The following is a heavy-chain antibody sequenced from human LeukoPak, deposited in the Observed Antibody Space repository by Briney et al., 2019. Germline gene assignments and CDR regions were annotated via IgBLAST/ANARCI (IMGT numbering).Heavy chain of an antibody. CDR1: GFTFSSYS. CDR2: ISSGSSTI. CDR3: ARGGGASSWYTDY. D-gene: IGHD6-13*01. V-gene: IGHV3-48*02. J-gene: IGHJ4*02. Sequence: PGGSLRLSCAASGFTFSSYSLNWVRQAPGKGLDWVSHISSGSSTIFYADSVKGRFTISRDNAKHSLSLQMNSLRDEDTSVYYCARGGGASSWYTDYWGQGTLVTVSS.